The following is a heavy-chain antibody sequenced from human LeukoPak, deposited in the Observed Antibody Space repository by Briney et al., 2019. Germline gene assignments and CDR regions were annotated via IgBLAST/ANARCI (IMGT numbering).Heavy chain of an antibody. J-gene: IGHJ5*02. CDR2: INPNSGGT. V-gene: IGHV1-2*02. D-gene: IGHD3-10*01. CDR3: ARGGDVWFGELLYNWFDP. Sequence: ASVMVSCKASGYTFTGYYMHWVRQAPGQGLEWMGWINPNSGGTNYAQKFQGRVTMTRDTSISTAYMELSRLRSDDTAVYYCARGGDVWFGELLYNWFDPWGQGTLVTVSS. CDR1: GYTFTGYY.